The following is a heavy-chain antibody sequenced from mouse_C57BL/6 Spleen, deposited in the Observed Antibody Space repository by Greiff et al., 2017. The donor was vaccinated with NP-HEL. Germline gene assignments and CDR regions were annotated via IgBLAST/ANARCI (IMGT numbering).Heavy chain of an antibody. Sequence: VKLMESGPGLVQPSQSLSITCTVSGFSLTSYGVHWVRQSPGKGLEWLGVIWRGGSTDYNAAFMSRLSITKDNSKSQVFFKMNSLQADDTAIYYCAILYYDYDGFAYWGQGTLVTVSA. J-gene: IGHJ3*01. V-gene: IGHV2-5*01. CDR1: GFSLTSYG. CDR3: AILYYDYDGFAY. CDR2: IWRGGST. D-gene: IGHD2-4*01.